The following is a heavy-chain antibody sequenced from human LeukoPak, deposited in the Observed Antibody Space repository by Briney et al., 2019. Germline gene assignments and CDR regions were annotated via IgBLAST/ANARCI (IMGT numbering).Heavy chain of an antibody. D-gene: IGHD6-19*01. V-gene: IGHV1-2*02. J-gene: IGHJ4*02. CDR2: INLKRGDT. CDR1: GYTFSDYY. Sequence: GASVKVSCKASGYTFSDYYMHWVRQAPGQGLEWMGWINLKRGDTNYAQHFQGRVTMTRDTSITTAYMDLSSLTSDDTAVYYCARGLDRVAADNWGQGTLVTVSS. CDR3: ARGLDRVAADN.